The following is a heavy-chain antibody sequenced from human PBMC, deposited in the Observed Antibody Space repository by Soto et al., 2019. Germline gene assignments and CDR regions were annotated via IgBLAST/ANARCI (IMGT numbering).Heavy chain of an antibody. CDR3: ARDPPRYEYSGYDGDY. V-gene: IGHV1-18*01. J-gene: IGHJ4*02. CDR2: ISAYNGNT. CDR1: GYTFTSYG. Sequence: QVQLVQSGAEVKKPGASVKVSCKASGYTFTSYGISWVRQAPGQGLEWMGWISAYNGNTNYAQELQGRVTMTTDTSTSTAYMELRSLRSDDTAVYYCARDPPRYEYSGYDGDYWGQGTLVTVSS. D-gene: IGHD5-12*01.